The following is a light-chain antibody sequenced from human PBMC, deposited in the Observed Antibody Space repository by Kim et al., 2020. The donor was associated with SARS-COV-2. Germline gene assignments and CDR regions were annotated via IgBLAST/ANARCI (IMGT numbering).Light chain of an antibody. V-gene: IGLV3-19*01. CDR1: SLRSNY. CDR3: NSRDSSGNHVV. Sequence: ALGQTGRSKCPGASLRSNYASWYQQKAGQAPVLVIYGKNNRPSGIPDRFSGSSSGNTASLTITGAQAEDEADYYCNSRDSSGNHVVFGGGTQLTVL. CDR2: GKN. J-gene: IGLJ2*01.